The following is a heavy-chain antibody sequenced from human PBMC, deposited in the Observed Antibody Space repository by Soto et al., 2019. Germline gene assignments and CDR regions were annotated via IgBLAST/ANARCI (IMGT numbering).Heavy chain of an antibody. V-gene: IGHV3-48*02. D-gene: IGHD3-22*01. Sequence: LRLSCEASGFTFSKYILNWVRQAPGKGLEWISSISRSSSTIYYAESVKGRFTISRDNAKNSLSLEMNSLRDEDTAVYYCAKDRGYYDSSGYYIEYWGQGTLVTVSS. J-gene: IGHJ4*02. CDR2: ISRSSSTI. CDR1: GFTFSKYI. CDR3: AKDRGYYDSSGYYIEY.